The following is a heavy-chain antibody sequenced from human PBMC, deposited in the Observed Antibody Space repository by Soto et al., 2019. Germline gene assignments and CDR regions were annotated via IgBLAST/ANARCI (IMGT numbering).Heavy chain of an antibody. CDR3: ARIPPSGGTSGDDY. D-gene: IGHD2-15*01. Sequence: QVQLVQSGAEVKKPGSSVKVSCKASGGTFSSYAISWVRQAPGQGLEWMGGIIPIFGTANYAQKFQGRVTITADEATSTAYMERSSLRSEDTAVYDCARIPPSGGTSGDDYRGQGTLVTVSS. CDR2: IIPIFGTA. CDR1: GGTFSSYA. V-gene: IGHV1-69*01. J-gene: IGHJ4*02.